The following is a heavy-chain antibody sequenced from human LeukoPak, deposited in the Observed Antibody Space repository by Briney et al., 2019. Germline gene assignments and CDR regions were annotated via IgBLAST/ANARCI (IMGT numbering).Heavy chain of an antibody. Sequence: SETLSLTCTVSGGSISSSSYYWGWIRQPPGKGLEWIGSIYYSGSTYYNPSLKSRVTISVDTSKNQFSLKLSSVTAADTAVYYCARQDFWSGYYFDYWGQGTLVTVSS. CDR3: ARQDFWSGYYFDY. D-gene: IGHD3-3*01. CDR2: IYYSGST. J-gene: IGHJ4*02. CDR1: GGSISSSSYY. V-gene: IGHV4-39*01.